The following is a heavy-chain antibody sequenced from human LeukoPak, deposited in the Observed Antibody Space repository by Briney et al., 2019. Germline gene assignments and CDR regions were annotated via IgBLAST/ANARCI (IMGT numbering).Heavy chain of an antibody. Sequence: TSETLSLTRTVSGGSISSSAYYWGWIRRTPGKGLEWIGTMYYDGSTYYNPSLKSRVTISVDTSKKHFSLKLSSVTAADTAVYYCARQGGALNSMYNWFDPWGQGTLVTVSS. D-gene: IGHD2-21*01. V-gene: IGHV4-39*01. J-gene: IGHJ5*02. CDR3: ARQGGALNSMYNWFDP. CDR2: MYYDGST. CDR1: GGSISSSAYY.